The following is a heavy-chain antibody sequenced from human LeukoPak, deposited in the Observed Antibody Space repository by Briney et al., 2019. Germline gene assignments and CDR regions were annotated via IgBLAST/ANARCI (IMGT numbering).Heavy chain of an antibody. CDR2: IYYSGST. V-gene: IGHV4-59*01. Sequence: SETQSLTCTVSGGSISSYYWSWIRQPPGKGLEWIGYIYYSGSTNYNPSLKSRVTISVDTSKNQFSLKLSSVTAADTAVYYCARDRVGATLDWGQGTLVTVSS. CDR3: ARDRVGATLD. D-gene: IGHD1-26*01. CDR1: GGSISSYY. J-gene: IGHJ4*02.